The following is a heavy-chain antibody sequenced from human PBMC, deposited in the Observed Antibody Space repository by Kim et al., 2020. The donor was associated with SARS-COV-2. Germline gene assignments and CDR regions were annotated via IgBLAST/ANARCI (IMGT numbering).Heavy chain of an antibody. V-gene: IGHV1-69*06. CDR1: GGTFSSYA. CDR2: IIPIFGTA. CDR3: ARGRLMITFGGVIVHEYYYSYGMDA. Sequence: SVKVSCKASGGTFSSYAISWVRQAPGQGLEWMGGIIPIFGTANYAQKFQGRVTITADKSTSTAYMELSSLRSEDTAVYYCARGRLMITFGGVIVHEYYYSYGMDAWGQGTTVTVSS. D-gene: IGHD3-16*02. J-gene: IGHJ6*02.